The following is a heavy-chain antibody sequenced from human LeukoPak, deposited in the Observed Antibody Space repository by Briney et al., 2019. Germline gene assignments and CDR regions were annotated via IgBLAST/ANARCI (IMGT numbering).Heavy chain of an antibody. CDR1: GYTFTDYY. V-gene: IGHV1-2*02. CDR3: ARGEYRFGNDY. Sequence: ASVKVSCKPSGYTFTDYYIHWVRQAPGQGLEWMGWINPSGGGTNYAQMFQGRFTVTKDTSISTAYMELSRLRSDDTAVYYCARGEYRFGNDYWGQGTLVTVSS. CDR2: INPSGGGT. D-gene: IGHD5-18*01. J-gene: IGHJ4*02.